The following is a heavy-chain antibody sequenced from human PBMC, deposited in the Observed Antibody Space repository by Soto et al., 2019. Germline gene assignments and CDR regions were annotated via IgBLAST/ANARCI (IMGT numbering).Heavy chain of an antibody. CDR1: GCSGISGNYY. CDR2: IYYSGST. D-gene: IGHD3-22*01. J-gene: IGHJ4*02. V-gene: IGHV4-30-4*01. Sequence: TLSLTCTFSGCSGISGNYYWSWIRQPPGKGLEWIGYIYYSGSTYYNPSLKSRVTISVDTSKNQFSLKLSSVTAADTAVYYCARDRPAYDSSGYYGDRFDYWGQGTLVTVSS. CDR3: ARDRPAYDSSGYYGDRFDY.